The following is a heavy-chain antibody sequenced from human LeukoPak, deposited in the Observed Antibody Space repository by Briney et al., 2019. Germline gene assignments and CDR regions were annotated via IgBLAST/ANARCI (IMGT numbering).Heavy chain of an antibody. CDR2: ISAYNANT. CDR1: GYTFTRYG. CDR3: ARQSYEYRSSSARPDDAFDI. Sequence: ASVKVSCKASGYTFTRYGISWVRQAPGQGLEWMGWISAYNANTNYAQKFQGRVTMTTDTSTSTAYIELRSLRSDDTAVYYCARQSYEYRSSSARPDDAFDIWGQGTMVTVSS. V-gene: IGHV1-18*01. D-gene: IGHD6-6*01. J-gene: IGHJ3*02.